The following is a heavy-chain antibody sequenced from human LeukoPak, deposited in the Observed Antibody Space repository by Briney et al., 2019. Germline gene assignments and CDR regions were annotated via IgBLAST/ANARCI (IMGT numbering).Heavy chain of an antibody. CDR2: IYSGGST. D-gene: IGHD2-2*01. J-gene: IGHJ4*02. Sequence: GGSLRLSCAASGFTVSSNYMSWVRQAPGKGLEWVSVIYSGGSTYYADSVKGRFTISRDNAKKSLYLRMNSLRAEDTAVYYCAGPMGPAAIFGFDYWGQGTLVTVSS. CDR3: AGPMGPAAIFGFDY. CDR1: GFTVSSNY. V-gene: IGHV3-53*01.